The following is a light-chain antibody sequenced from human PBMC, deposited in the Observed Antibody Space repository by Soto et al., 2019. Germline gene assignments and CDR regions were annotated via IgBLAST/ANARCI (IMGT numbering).Light chain of an antibody. CDR3: QQYGSSPQT. CDR2: GAS. V-gene: IGKV3-20*01. J-gene: IGKJ5*01. Sequence: EIVLTQSPGTLSLSPGERATLSCRASQSVSSSYLARYQQKPGQAPRLLIYGASRRATGIPDRFSGSGSGTDFTLTISRLEPEDFAVYYCQQYGSSPQTFGQGTRLEIK. CDR1: QSVSSSY.